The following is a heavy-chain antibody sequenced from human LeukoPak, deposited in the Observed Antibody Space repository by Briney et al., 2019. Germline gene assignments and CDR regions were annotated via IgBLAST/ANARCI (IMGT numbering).Heavy chain of an antibody. V-gene: IGHV4-39*01. CDR3: ARGSTLLWFGELLSWFDP. CDR1: GGSISSSGYY. J-gene: IGHJ5*02. CDR2: IYYSGST. Sequence: PSETLSLTCTVSGGSISSSGYYWGWIRQPPGKGLEWIGSIYYSGSTYYNPSLKSRVTISVDTSKNQFSLKLSSVTAADTAVYYCARGSTLLWFGELLSWFDPWGQGTLVTVSS. D-gene: IGHD3-10*01.